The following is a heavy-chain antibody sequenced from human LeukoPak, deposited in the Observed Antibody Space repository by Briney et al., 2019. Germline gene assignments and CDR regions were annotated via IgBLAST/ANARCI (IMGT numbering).Heavy chain of an antibody. CDR1: GFTFSSYS. D-gene: IGHD2-2*01. CDR2: ICGSGGST. V-gene: IGHV3-23*01. Sequence: GGALRLSCAASGFTFSSYSTSWVRQAPGEGLEWVSAICGSGGSTYYADSVKGRFTISRDNSKNTLYLQMKSLRAEDTAVYYCAKAPLRCSSTSCYSEFQHWGQGTLVTVSS. J-gene: IGHJ1*01. CDR3: AKAPLRCSSTSCYSEFQH.